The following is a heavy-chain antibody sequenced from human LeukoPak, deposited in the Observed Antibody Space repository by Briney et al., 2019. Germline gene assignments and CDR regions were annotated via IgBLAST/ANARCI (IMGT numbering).Heavy chain of an antibody. CDR1: GYSFTTYD. D-gene: IGHD4-11*01. V-gene: IGHV1-8*01. CDR2: MNPNSGNT. Sequence: ASVKVSCKASGYSFTTYDINWVRQATGQGLEWMGWMNPNSGNTGYAQRFQGRVTMTRDTSISTAYMELNSLTSEDTAVYYCARDTVTTRWFDPWGQGTLVTVSS. CDR3: ARDTVTTRWFDP. J-gene: IGHJ5*02.